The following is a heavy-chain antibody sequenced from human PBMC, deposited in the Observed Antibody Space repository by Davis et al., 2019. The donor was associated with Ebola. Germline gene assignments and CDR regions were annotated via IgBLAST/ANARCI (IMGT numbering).Heavy chain of an antibody. CDR1: GFVFRNYV. D-gene: IGHD2/OR15-2a*01. CDR3: AKDNRNIWSEV. Sequence: GGSLRLSCAASGFVFRNYVMSWVRRAPGKGLEWVSTHGTSGDTYYADSVKGRFTISRDNSKNTLYLQMTGLRVEDTAIYYCAKDNRNIWSEVWGQGTMVTVSS. V-gene: IGHV3-23*01. J-gene: IGHJ3*01. CDR2: HGTSGDT.